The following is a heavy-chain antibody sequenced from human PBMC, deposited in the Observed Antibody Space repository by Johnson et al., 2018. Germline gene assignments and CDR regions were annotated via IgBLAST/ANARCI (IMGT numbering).Heavy chain of an antibody. CDR3: ASGGGADYYCGMDV. Sequence: QVQLQESGPGLVKPSETLSLPCTVSGVSNSSHYWSWIRQPPGKGLEWIGYIYYSGSTQYNPSLKSRVTVSVDPSKNQFSLKMGSVTAADTAVYYCASGGGADYYCGMDVWGQGTTVTVSS. D-gene: IGHD1-26*01. V-gene: IGHV4-59*11. J-gene: IGHJ6*02. CDR1: GVSNSSHY. CDR2: IYYSGST.